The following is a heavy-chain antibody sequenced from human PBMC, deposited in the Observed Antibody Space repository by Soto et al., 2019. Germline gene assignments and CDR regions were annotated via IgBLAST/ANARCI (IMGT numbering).Heavy chain of an antibody. J-gene: IGHJ4*02. D-gene: IGHD4-17*01. CDR3: ASESSSTVTTGGGGSAKDY. V-gene: IGHV3-30-3*01. CDR2: ISYDGTNR. CDR1: GLTFSNYA. Sequence: QVHLVESGGGVVQPGRSLRLSCAASGLTFSNYAMHWVRQAPGKGLEWVAFISYDGTNRCYPDSVKGRFTISRDNSKNTLYLQMNSMKTEDTAVYHCASESSSTVTTGGGGSAKDYWGQGTLVTVSS.